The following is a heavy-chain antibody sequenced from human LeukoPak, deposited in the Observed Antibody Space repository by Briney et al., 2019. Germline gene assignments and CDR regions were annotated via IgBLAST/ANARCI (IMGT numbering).Heavy chain of an antibody. D-gene: IGHD5-24*01. CDR2: IYPGDSDI. V-gene: IGHV5-51*01. J-gene: IGHJ4*02. CDR3: ARRDGYNSFDY. Sequence: GGSLKISCKGSGYRFTSYWIGWVRQMPGKGLEWMGIIYPGDSDIRYSPSFQGQVTISADKSNSTAYLQWSSLKASDTAMYYCARRDGYNSFDYWGQGTLVTVSS. CDR1: GYRFTSYW.